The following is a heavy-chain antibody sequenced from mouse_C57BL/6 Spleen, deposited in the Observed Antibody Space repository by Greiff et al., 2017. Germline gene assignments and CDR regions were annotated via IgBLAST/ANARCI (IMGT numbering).Heavy chain of an antibody. Sequence: VQLQQSGAELVKPGASVKISCKASGYAFSSYWMNWVKQRPGKGLEWIGPIYPGDGDTNYNGKFKGQATLTADKSSSTAYLQLSSLTSEDSAVYFCARRRFYGSSWYFDVWGTGTTVTVSS. CDR2: IYPGDGDT. J-gene: IGHJ1*03. V-gene: IGHV1-80*01. CDR1: GYAFSSYW. D-gene: IGHD1-1*01. CDR3: ARRRFYGSSWYFDV.